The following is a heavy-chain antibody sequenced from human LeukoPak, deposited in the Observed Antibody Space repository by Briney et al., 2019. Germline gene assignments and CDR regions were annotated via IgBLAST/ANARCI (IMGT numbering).Heavy chain of an antibody. Sequence: GGSLRLSCAASGFTVSSNYMSWVRQAPGKGLEWVSVIYSGGSTYYADSVKGRFTISRDNSKNTLYLQMNSLRAEDTAVYYCARVSGKSYYGSGSLYYFDYWGQGTLVTVSS. CDR2: IYSGGST. CDR1: GFTVSSNY. J-gene: IGHJ4*02. V-gene: IGHV3-53*01. D-gene: IGHD3-10*01. CDR3: ARVSGKSYYGSGSLYYFDY.